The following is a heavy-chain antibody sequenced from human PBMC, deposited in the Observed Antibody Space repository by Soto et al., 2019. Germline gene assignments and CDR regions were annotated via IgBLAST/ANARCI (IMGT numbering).Heavy chain of an antibody. Sequence: EVQLVESGGGLVQPGRSLRLSCAASGFTFDDYAIHWVRQAPGKGLEWVSGISWNSGSIGYADSVKGRFTISRDNAKNSLYLQMNSLRAEDTALYYCAKARDIAAAGMCFDYWGQGTLVTVSS. CDR1: GFTFDDYA. CDR3: AKARDIAAAGMCFDY. V-gene: IGHV3-9*01. D-gene: IGHD6-13*01. CDR2: ISWNSGSI. J-gene: IGHJ4*02.